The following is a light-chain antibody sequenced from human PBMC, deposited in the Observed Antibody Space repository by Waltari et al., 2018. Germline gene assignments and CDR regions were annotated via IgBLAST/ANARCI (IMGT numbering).Light chain of an antibody. V-gene: IGLV2-14*01. CDR3: SSYTTSSAPGV. Sequence: QSALTQPASVSGSPGQSITISCSGTDSDFGAYDFVSSYQQHPGKAPHLIIYEVSNRPSGISNRFSASKSGNTASLTISGLQAEDEADYYCSSYTTSSAPGVFGTGTRVTVL. CDR2: EVS. J-gene: IGLJ1*01. CDR1: DSDFGAYDF.